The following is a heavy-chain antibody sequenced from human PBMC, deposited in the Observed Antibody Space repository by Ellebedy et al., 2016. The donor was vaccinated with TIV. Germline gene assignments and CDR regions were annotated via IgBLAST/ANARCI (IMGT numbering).Heavy chain of an antibody. J-gene: IGHJ3*02. CDR3: ARRHYSGSYSDAFDI. Sequence: MPSETLSLTCTVSGGSISSSSYYWGWIRQHPGKGLEWIGYIYYSGSTNYNPSLKSRVTISVDTSKNQFSLKLSSVTAADTAVYYCARRHYSGSYSDAFDIWGQGTMVTVSS. CDR1: GGSISSSSYY. V-gene: IGHV4-61*05. CDR2: IYYSGST. D-gene: IGHD1-26*01.